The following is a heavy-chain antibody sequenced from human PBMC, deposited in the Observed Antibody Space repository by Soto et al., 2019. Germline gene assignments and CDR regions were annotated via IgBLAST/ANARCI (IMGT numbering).Heavy chain of an antibody. J-gene: IGHJ5*02. CDR1: GFSFSIYA. V-gene: IGHV3-30-3*01. CDR3: ARDMYSSVYFVKWFEP. D-gene: IGHD6-19*01. Sequence: QVRLVESGGGVVQPGRSLRLSCTASGFSFSIYAMYWLRHPPGKGLEWVAVISHDGINKHYADSVKGRVTVSRDNSNHSRDLQLKSLRGEDTAMYYCARDMYSSVYFVKWFEPWGQGTLITVSS. CDR2: ISHDGINK.